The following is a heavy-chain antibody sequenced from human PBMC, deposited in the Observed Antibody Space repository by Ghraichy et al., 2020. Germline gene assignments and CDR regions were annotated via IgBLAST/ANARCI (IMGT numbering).Heavy chain of an antibody. CDR2: INHSGST. V-gene: IGHV4-34*01. CDR3: ARGRSPTSWGARYDYVWGSYRYTGFDY. Sequence: SETLSLTCAVYGGSFSGYYWSWIRQPPGKGLEWIGEINHSGSTNYNPSLKSRVTISVDTSKNQFSLKLSSVTAADTAVYYCARGRSPTSWGARYDYVWGSYRYTGFDYWGQGTLVTVSS. J-gene: IGHJ4*02. CDR1: GGSFSGYY. D-gene: IGHD3-16*02.